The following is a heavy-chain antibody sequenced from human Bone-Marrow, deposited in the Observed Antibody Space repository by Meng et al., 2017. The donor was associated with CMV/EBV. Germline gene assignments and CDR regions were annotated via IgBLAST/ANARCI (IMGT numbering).Heavy chain of an antibody. CDR1: GFTFSSYS. CDR2: ISSSSSYI. Sequence: GGPLRLSCAASGFTFSSYSMNWVRQAPGKGLEWVSSISSSSSYIYYADSVKGRFTISRDNAKNSLYLQMNSLRAEDTAVYYCARLEVVVVPAAIRNYYYYGMDVWGQGTTVTVSS. V-gene: IGHV3-21*01. D-gene: IGHD2-2*02. CDR3: ARLEVVVVPAAIRNYYYYGMDV. J-gene: IGHJ6*02.